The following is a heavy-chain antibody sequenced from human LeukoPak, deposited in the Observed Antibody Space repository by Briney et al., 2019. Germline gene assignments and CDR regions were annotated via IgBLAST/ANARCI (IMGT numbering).Heavy chain of an antibody. D-gene: IGHD2-2*01. CDR3: AKPRCSSTSCSLGYFDY. CDR2: ISGTGGSGST. J-gene: IGHJ4*02. V-gene: IGHV3-23*01. Sequence: GGSLRLSCAVSGFTFSSYAMSWVRQAPGKGREWVSAISGTGGSGSTYYADSVKGRFTISRDNSKNTLYLQMNSLRAEDTAVYYCAKPRCSSTSCSLGYFDYWGQGALVTVSS. CDR1: GFTFSSYA.